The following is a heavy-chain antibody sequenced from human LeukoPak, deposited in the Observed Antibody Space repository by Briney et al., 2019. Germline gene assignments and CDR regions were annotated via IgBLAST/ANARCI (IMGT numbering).Heavy chain of an antibody. CDR3: ARHSSSHDYFDY. J-gene: IGHJ4*02. D-gene: IGHD6-19*01. Sequence: GGSLRLSCAASGFTFSSYGMHWVRQAPGKGLEWVAFIRYDGSNKYYADSVKGRYTISRDNSKNSPYLQMNSLRAEDTAVYYCARHSSSHDYFDYWGQGTLVTVSS. V-gene: IGHV3-30*02. CDR1: GFTFSSYG. CDR2: IRYDGSNK.